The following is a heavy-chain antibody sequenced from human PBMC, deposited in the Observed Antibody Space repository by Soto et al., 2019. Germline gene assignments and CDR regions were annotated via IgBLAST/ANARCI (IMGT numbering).Heavy chain of an antibody. D-gene: IGHD3-22*01. CDR1: GFTFSTYA. V-gene: IGHV3-33*06. CDR3: AKDGSDSSGLI. Sequence: QVQLVESGGGVVQPGRSLRLSCAASGFTFSTYAMHWVRQAPGKGLEWVAVIWYDGSNKYYVDSVKGRFTIFRDNSKNMLYLQMNSLRAEDTAVYYCAKDGSDSSGLIWGQGTLVTVSS. CDR2: IWYDGSNK. J-gene: IGHJ4*02.